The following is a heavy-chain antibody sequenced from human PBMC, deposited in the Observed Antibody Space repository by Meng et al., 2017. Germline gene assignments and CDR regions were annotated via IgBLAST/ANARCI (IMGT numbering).Heavy chain of an antibody. CDR1: GFTFSSYA. V-gene: IGHV3-23*01. CDR2: ISGSGGST. J-gene: IGHJ5*02. CDR3: AKDSGDYAVSWFDP. D-gene: IGHD4-17*01. Sequence: GESLKISCAASGFTFSSYAMSWVRQAPGKGLEWVSAISGSGGSTYYADSVKGRFTISRDNSKNTLYLQMNSLRAEDTAVYYCAKDSGDYAVSWFDPWGHGTLVTVSS.